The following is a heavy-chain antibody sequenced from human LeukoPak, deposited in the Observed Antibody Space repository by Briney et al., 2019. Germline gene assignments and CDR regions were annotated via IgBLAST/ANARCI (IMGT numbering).Heavy chain of an antibody. V-gene: IGHV4-61*02. D-gene: IGHD3-10*01. J-gene: IGHJ5*02. CDR2: IYTSGST. CDR1: GGSISSGSYY. Sequence: SETLSLTCTVSGGSISSGSYYWSWIRQPAGKALAWIGRIYTSGSTNYNPSLKSRVTISVDTSKNQFSLKLSSVTAADTAVYYCASQYYGSGGGNWFDPWGQGTLVTVSS. CDR3: ASQYYGSGGGNWFDP.